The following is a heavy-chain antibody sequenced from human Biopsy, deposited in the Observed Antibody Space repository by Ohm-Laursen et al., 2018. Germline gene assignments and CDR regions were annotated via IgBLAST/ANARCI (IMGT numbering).Heavy chain of an antibody. J-gene: IGHJ5*02. CDR3: TRGGYYYDSLAYYYWFDP. V-gene: IGHV1-2*02. Sequence: GALVKVSCKASGYTFTGYHVYWVRQAPGQGLEWMGWINAKTGDTNYAQKFQGRVTMTRDTSISTAYVDLSSLRSDDTAVYYCTRGGYYYDSLAYYYWFDPWGQGTLVTVSS. CDR2: INAKTGDT. D-gene: IGHD3-22*01. CDR1: GYTFTGYH.